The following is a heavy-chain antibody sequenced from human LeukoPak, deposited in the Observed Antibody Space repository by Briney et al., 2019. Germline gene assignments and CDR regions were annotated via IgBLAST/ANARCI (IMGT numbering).Heavy chain of an antibody. CDR3: ARDSEHSSSFAFDI. CDR2: INQDGSEK. Sequence: GGSLRLSCAASGFTFSSYSMNWVRQAPGKGLEWVANINQDGSEKHYVDYVKGRFTISRDNAKNSLYLQMNSLRAEDTAMYYCARDSEHSSSFAFDIWGQGTMVTVSS. J-gene: IGHJ3*02. V-gene: IGHV3-7*01. D-gene: IGHD6-13*01. CDR1: GFTFSSYS.